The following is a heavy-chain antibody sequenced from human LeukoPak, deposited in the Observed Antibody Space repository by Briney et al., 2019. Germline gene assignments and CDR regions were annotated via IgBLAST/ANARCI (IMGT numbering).Heavy chain of an antibody. V-gene: IGHV3-23*01. D-gene: IGHD2-2*02. CDR2: ISGSGGST. Sequence: GGSLRLSCAASGFTFSSYAMSRVRQAPGKGLEWVSAISGSGGSTYYADSVKGRFTISRDNSKNTLYLQMNSLRAEDTAVYYCAKDINPPAAIRAGWFDPWGQGTLVTVSS. J-gene: IGHJ5*02. CDR1: GFTFSSYA. CDR3: AKDINPPAAIRAGWFDP.